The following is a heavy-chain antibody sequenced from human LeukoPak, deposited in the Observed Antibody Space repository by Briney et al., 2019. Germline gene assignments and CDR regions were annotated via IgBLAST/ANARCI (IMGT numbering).Heavy chain of an antibody. Sequence: GGSLTLSCAASAFTSSRHWMGCVRQAPGKGLEWVANIKQDASQYYVDSVRGRFIISRDNAKNSLSLHMNSLRLEDTAVYYCARGPDFGDRLDYFDYWGQGTLVTVSS. CDR2: IKQDASQ. V-gene: IGHV3-7*01. J-gene: IGHJ4*02. CDR3: ARGPDFGDRLDYFDY. D-gene: IGHD4-17*01. CDR1: AFTSSRHW.